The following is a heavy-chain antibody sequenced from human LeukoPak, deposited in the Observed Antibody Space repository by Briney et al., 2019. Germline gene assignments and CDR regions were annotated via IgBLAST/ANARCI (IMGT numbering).Heavy chain of an antibody. Sequence: GGSLRLSCAASGFTFSSYWMSWVRQAPGKGLEWVANMKPDGSEIYSVDSVKGRFTISRDNAENSLYLQMNSLRAEDTAVYYCARVIRIAAAGFDYWGQGTLVTVSS. V-gene: IGHV3-7*01. CDR1: GFTFSSYW. J-gene: IGHJ4*02. CDR3: ARVIRIAAAGFDY. D-gene: IGHD6-13*01. CDR2: MKPDGSEI.